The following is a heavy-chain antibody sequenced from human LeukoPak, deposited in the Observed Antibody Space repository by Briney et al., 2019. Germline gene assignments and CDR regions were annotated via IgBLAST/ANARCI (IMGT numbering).Heavy chain of an antibody. D-gene: IGHD6-13*01. J-gene: IGHJ4*02. CDR2: ISGSGGST. Sequence: GGSLRLSXAASGFTFSSYAMSWVRQTPGKGLEWLSAISGSGGSTYYADSVKGRFTISRDNSKNTLYLQMNSLRAEDTAVYYCAKVSTKIAAAGGLDYWGQGTLVTVSS. CDR1: GFTFSSYA. CDR3: AKVSTKIAAAGGLDY. V-gene: IGHV3-23*01.